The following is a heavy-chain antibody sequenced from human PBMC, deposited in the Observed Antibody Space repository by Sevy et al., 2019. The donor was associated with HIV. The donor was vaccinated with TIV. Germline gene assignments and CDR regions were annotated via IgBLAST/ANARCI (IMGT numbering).Heavy chain of an antibody. CDR2: IYTSGST. CDR3: ARGVYYGSGSRSTYYYYYGMDV. V-gene: IGHV4-4*07. J-gene: IGHJ6*02. D-gene: IGHD3-10*01. CDR1: GGSISSYY. Sequence: SETLSLTCTVSGGSISSYYWSWIRQPAGKGLEWIGRIYTSGSTNYNPSLKSRVTMSVDTSKNQFSLKLNSVTAADTAVYYCARGVYYGSGSRSTYYYYYGMDVWGQGTTVTVSS.